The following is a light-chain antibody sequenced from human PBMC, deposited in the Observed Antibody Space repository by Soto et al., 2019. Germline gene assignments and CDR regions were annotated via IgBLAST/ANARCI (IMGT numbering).Light chain of an antibody. J-gene: IGKJ2*01. CDR2: KAS. Sequence: DIQMTQSPSTLSASVGDRVTITCRASQSISSWLAWYQQKPGRAPKLLIYKASSLESGVPSRFSGSGSGTEFTLTISSLQPDDFATYYCQQYNSYPYTFGQGTKLEIK. V-gene: IGKV1-5*03. CDR3: QQYNSYPYT. CDR1: QSISSW.